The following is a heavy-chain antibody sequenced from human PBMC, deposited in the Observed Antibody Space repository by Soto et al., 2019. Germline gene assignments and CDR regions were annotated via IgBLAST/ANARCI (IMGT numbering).Heavy chain of an antibody. Sequence: GGSLRLSCAASGFTFSDYYMSWVRQAPGKGLEWVSVIYSGGSTFYADSVKGRFTISRDNSKNALYLQMNSLRVEDTAVYYCARGGSWSYFEYWGQGTLVTVSS. CDR3: ARGGSWSYFEY. CDR1: GFTFSDYY. D-gene: IGHD3-10*01. V-gene: IGHV3-53*01. J-gene: IGHJ4*02. CDR2: IYSGGST.